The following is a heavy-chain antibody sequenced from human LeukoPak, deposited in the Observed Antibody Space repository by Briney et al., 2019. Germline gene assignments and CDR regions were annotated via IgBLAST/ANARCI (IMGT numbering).Heavy chain of an antibody. CDR1: GFTFSSYA. J-gene: IGHJ5*02. Sequence: GGSLRLSCAASGFTFSSYAMHWVRQAPGKGLEWVAVISYGGSNKYYADSVKGRFTISRDNSKNTLYLQMNSLRAEDTAVYYCARENNGFDPWGQGTLVTVSS. CDR3: ARENNGFDP. V-gene: IGHV3-30-3*01. CDR2: ISYGGSNK.